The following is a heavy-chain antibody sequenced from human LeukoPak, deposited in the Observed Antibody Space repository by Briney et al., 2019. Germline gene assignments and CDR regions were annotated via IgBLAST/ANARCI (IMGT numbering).Heavy chain of an antibody. V-gene: IGHV4-59*08. D-gene: IGHD1-14*01. CDR1: GGSIRGDF. CDR2: IHSTGGT. CDR3: ARLTITNYYFMDV. Sequence: SETLSLTCTVSGGSIRGDFWSWIRQPPGKGLEWGAYIHSTGGTKYNPSLQSRVTVSVDTRKNQVSLRLSSVTAADTAVYYCARLTITNYYFMDVWGKGTTVTVSS. J-gene: IGHJ6*03.